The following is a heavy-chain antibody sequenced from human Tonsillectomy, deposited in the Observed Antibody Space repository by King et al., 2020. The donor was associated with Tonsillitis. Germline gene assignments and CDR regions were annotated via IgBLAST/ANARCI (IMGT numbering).Heavy chain of an antibody. V-gene: IGHV4-39*01. CDR3: ARQEFGGWYYFDY. D-gene: IGHD6-19*01. CDR1: GVSISSMDYY. Sequence: QLQESGPGLLKPSETLPLTCTVSGVSISSMDYYWGCIRQPPGKGLEWIGSIYNRGSTYSKPSPSSRVTISVDTSKNQFSLKRSAVTAADTAVYYCARQEFGGWYYFDYWGQGTQVTVSS. CDR2: IYNRGST. J-gene: IGHJ4*02.